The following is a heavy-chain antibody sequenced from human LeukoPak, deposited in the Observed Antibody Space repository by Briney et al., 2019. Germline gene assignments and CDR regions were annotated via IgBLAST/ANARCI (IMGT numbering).Heavy chain of an antibody. CDR2: ISSSSSYI. Sequence: GGSLRLSCAASGFTFSSYSMNWVRQAPGKGLEWVSSISSSSSYIYYADSVKGRFTISRDNAKNSLYLQMNSLRAEDTAVYYCARVTGGYNLVDYWGQGTLVTVSS. J-gene: IGHJ4*02. CDR3: ARVTGGYNLVDY. CDR1: GFTFSSYS. V-gene: IGHV3-21*01. D-gene: IGHD5-24*01.